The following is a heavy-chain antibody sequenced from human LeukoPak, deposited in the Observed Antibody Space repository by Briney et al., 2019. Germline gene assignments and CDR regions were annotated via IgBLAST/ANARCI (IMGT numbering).Heavy chain of an antibody. CDR2: INSDGSST. V-gene: IGHV3-74*01. CDR3: ARALDTAMADY. J-gene: IGHJ4*02. D-gene: IGHD5-18*01. CDR1: GFTFSSYW. Sequence: GGSLRLSCAASGFTFSSYWMHWVRQAPGKGLVWVSRINSDGSSTSYADSVKVRFTISRDNAKNTLYLQMNSLRAEDTAVYYCARALDTAMADYWGQGTLVTVSS.